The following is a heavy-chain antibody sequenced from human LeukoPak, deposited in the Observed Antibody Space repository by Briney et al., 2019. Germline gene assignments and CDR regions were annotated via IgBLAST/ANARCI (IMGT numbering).Heavy chain of an antibody. D-gene: IGHD1-7*01. CDR1: GFTFSSYA. J-gene: IGHJ4*02. CDR3: ANLITGTSYYFDY. CDR2: ISGSGGST. V-gene: IGHV3-23*01. Sequence: PGGSLRLSCAASGFTFSSYAMSWVRQAPGKGLEWVSAISGSGGSTYYADSVKGRFTISRDNSKNTLYLQMNSLRAEDTAVYYCANLITGTSYYFDYWGQGTLVTVSS.